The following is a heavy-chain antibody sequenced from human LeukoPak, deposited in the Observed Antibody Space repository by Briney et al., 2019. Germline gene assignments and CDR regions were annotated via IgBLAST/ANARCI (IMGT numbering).Heavy chain of an antibody. V-gene: IGHV3-21*04. CDR3: ARRAGAYSHPYDY. CDR1: GFTFSSYS. CDR2: ISSGGMWI. Sequence: GGSLRLSCAASGFTFSSYSMNWVRQASGKGLEWVSSISSGGMWIYYADSLKGRFTISRDNAKNSLYLQMKSLRVEDTAVYYCARRAGAYSHPYDYWGQGTLVTVSS. J-gene: IGHJ4*02. D-gene: IGHD4/OR15-4a*01.